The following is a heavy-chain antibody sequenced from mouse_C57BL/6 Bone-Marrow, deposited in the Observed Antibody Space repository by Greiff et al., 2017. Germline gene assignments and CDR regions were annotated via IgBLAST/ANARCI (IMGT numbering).Heavy chain of an antibody. CDR2: IWRGGST. D-gene: IGHD2-4*01. CDR1: GFSLTSYG. J-gene: IGHJ4*01. Sequence: VQLQESGPGLVQPSQSLSITCTVSGFSLTSYGVHWVRQSPGKGLEWLGVIWRGGSTDYNAAFMSRLSITKDNSKSQVFFKMNSLQADDTAIYYCAKNREDYYDYVRAMDYWGQGTSVTVSS. CDR3: AKNREDYYDYVRAMDY. V-gene: IGHV2-5*01.